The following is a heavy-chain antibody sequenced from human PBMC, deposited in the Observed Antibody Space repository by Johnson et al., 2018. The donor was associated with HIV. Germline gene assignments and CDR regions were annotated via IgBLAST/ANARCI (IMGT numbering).Heavy chain of an antibody. Sequence: VQLVESGGGLVQPGGSLRVSCAASGFTFTNYAMTWVRQAPGKGLEWVSGISGSGDNTHYAESVKGRFTISRDNSKNTLYLQMGSLRGEDMAVYYCVRRQYSTNWQVAFDVWGQGTMVTVST. V-gene: IGHV3-23*04. D-gene: IGHD6-13*01. CDR2: ISGSGDNT. J-gene: IGHJ3*01. CDR1: GFTFTNYA. CDR3: VRRQYSTNWQVAFDV.